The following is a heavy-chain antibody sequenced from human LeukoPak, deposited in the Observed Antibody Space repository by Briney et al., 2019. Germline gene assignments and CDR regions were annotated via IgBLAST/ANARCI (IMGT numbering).Heavy chain of an antibody. CDR3: ARANYYDSSGYPTGFDI. J-gene: IGHJ3*02. D-gene: IGHD3-22*01. Sequence: SVKVSCKASGGTFSSYAISWVRQAPGQGLEWMGGIIPIFGTANYAQKFQGRVTITTDESTSTAYMELSSLRSEDTAVYYCARANYYDSSGYPTGFDIWGQGTMVTVSS. CDR2: IIPIFGTA. CDR1: GGTFSSYA. V-gene: IGHV1-69*05.